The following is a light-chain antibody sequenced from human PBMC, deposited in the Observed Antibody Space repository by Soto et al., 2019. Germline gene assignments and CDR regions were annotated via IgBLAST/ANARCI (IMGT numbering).Light chain of an antibody. CDR1: QSVSSN. J-gene: IGKJ5*01. CDR3: QQRSNWPPIT. V-gene: IGKV3-11*01. Sequence: EIVMTQTPATLAVSPGERATLSCRASQSVSSNLAWYQQKPGQAPRLLIYDASNRATGIPARFSGSGSGTDFTLTISSLEPEDLAVYYCQQRSNWPPITFGQGTRLEI. CDR2: DAS.